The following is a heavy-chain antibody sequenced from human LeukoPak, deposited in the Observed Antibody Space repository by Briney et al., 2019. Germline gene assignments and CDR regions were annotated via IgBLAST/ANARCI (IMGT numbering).Heavy chain of an antibody. J-gene: IGHJ4*02. CDR2: IYMSGTA. V-gene: IGHV4-4*07. D-gene: IGHD7-27*01. CDR1: GVSISNYY. Sequence: SETLSLTCTVSGVSISNYYWSWIRQPAGKGLEWIGRIYMSGTANYNPSLKRRVTMSVDTSKSQFSLKLSSVTAADTAVYYCASGDPNFDYWGQGILVIVSS. CDR3: ASGDPNFDY.